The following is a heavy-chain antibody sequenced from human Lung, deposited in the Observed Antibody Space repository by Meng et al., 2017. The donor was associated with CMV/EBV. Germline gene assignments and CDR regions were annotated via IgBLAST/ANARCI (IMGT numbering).Heavy chain of an antibody. Sequence: SETLSLXCTVSGDSISSHYWSWILLPPGEGVEWIGYIHYSGSSSYNPSLKSRVTMSLDTSKNEFSLKLRSVTAADTAVYYCARGRTPAYYDSSGYYYDWVQLTXVTVSS. D-gene: IGHD3-22*01. J-gene: IGHJ4*02. V-gene: IGHV4-59*11. CDR1: GDSISSHY. CDR2: IHYSGSS. CDR3: ARGRTPAYYDSSGYYYD.